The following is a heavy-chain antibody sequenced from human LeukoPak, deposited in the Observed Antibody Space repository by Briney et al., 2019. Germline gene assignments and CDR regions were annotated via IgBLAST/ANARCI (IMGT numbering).Heavy chain of an antibody. V-gene: IGHV3-43*02. D-gene: IGHD5-18*01. Sequence: GGSLRLSCAASGFTFDDYAMHWVRQAPGKGLEWVSLISGDGGSTYYADSVKGRFTISRDNSKNSLYLQMNSLRTEDTALYYCAKVFPGLTAMVPRGAFDIWGQGTMVTVSS. CDR1: GFTFDDYA. CDR2: ISGDGGST. CDR3: AKVFPGLTAMVPRGAFDI. J-gene: IGHJ3*02.